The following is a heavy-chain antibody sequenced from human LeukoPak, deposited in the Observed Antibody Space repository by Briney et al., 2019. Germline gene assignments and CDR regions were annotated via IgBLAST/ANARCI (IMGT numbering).Heavy chain of an antibody. D-gene: IGHD1-26*01. CDR2: IKQDGSEK. V-gene: IGHV3-7*01. CDR3: AREELLGAYYYYGMGV. CDR1: GFTFSSYW. Sequence: GGSLRLSCAASGFTFSSYWMSWVRQAPGKGLEWVANIKQDGSEKYYVDSVKGRFTISRDNAKNSLYLQMNSLRAEDTAVYYCAREELLGAYYYYGMGVWGQGTTVTVSS. J-gene: IGHJ6*02.